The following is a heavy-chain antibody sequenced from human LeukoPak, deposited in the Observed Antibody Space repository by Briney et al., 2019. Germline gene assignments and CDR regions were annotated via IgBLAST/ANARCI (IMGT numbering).Heavy chain of an antibody. J-gene: IGHJ5*02. CDR2: TYASGST. CDR3: ARDEYYDFWSGYDP. V-gene: IGHV4-61*02. D-gene: IGHD3-3*01. Sequence: SETLSLTCTVSGGSISSGSFYWSWIRQPAGKGLEWIGRTYASGSTNYNPSLKSRVTISVDTSKNQFSLKLSSVTAADTAVYYCARDEYYDFWSGYDPWGQGTLVTVSS. CDR1: GGSISSGSFY.